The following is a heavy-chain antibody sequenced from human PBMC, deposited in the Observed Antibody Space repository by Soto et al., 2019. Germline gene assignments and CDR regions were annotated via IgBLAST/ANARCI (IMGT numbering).Heavy chain of an antibody. CDR1: GGTFSSYA. CDR3: ARSYCGGDCYPSYYFDY. V-gene: IGHV1-69*12. Sequence: QVQLVQSGAEVKKPGSSVKVSCKASGGTFSSYAISWVRQAPGQGLEWMGGIIPIFGTANYAQKFQGRVTIPADESTSTAYMELSSLRSEDTAVYYCARSYCGGDCYPSYYFDYWGQGTLVTVSS. CDR2: IIPIFGTA. J-gene: IGHJ4*02. D-gene: IGHD2-21*02.